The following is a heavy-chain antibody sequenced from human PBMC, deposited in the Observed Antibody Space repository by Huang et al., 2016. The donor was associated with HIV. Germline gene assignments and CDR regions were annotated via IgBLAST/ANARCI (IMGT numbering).Heavy chain of an antibody. V-gene: IGHV4-39*01. J-gene: IGHJ4*02. Sequence: QLQLQESGPGLVKPSETLSLTCTVSGGSIRSDNYYWGWIRQPPGKGLEWIGSIYYSGITYYNPPLKSRVTITVDTSKNQFSLKMRSVTAADTAVYYCARLPGSITMIRGVITDPYWGQGTLVTVSS. CDR1: GGSIRSDNYY. D-gene: IGHD3-10*01. CDR3: ARLPGSITMIRGVITDPY. CDR2: IYYSGIT.